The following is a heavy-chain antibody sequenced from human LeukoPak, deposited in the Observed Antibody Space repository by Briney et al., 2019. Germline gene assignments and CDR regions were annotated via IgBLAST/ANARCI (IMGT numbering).Heavy chain of an antibody. CDR2: VKYDGSTT. V-gene: IGHV3-74*01. CDR1: GFTFSAYW. J-gene: IGHJ4*02. D-gene: IGHD3-9*01. CDR3: ARDLDWLLFDY. Sequence: GGSLRLSCAASGFTFSAYWMHWVRQAPGKGLVWVSRVKYDGSTTTYADSVKGRFTISRDNAKNILYLQMNSLRVEDTAVYYCARDLDWLLFDYWGQGTLVAVSS.